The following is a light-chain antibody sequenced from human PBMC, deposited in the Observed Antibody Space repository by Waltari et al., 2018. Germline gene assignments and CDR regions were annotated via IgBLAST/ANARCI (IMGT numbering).Light chain of an antibody. CDR1: QRVLDSSNNENY. CDR3: HQYFKLPRT. V-gene: IGKV4-1*01. CDR2: WAS. Sequence: DIVMTQSPDSLAVSLGERATIKCKSSQRVLDSSNNENYLAWYQQKPGQPPKLLIYWASTRESGVPDRISGSGSGTDFTLTISSLQAEDVAVYYCHQYFKLPRTFGQGTKVEIK. J-gene: IGKJ1*01.